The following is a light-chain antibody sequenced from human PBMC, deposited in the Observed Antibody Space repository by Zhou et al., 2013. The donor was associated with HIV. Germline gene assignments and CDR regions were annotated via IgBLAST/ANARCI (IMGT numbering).Light chain of an antibody. CDR2: AAS. CDR3: QQVNNYPRT. V-gene: IGKV1-27*01. CDR1: QGISTY. J-gene: IGKJ1*01. Sequence: DIQMTQSPSSLSASVGDRVTITCRASQGISTYLAWYQQKPGQVPNLLIYAASTLQSGVSSRFSGGGSGTDFTLTISSLQPEDFATYYCQQVNNYPRTFGQGTKVEIK.